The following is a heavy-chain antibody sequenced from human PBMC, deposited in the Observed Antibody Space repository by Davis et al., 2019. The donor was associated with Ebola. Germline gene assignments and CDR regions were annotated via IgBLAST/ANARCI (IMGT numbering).Heavy chain of an antibody. CDR2: MSNDGSTI. D-gene: IGHD4-11*01. CDR1: GFTFGNYL. CDR3: ARGDYRGFQFDY. V-gene: IGHV3-74*01. J-gene: IGHJ4*02. Sequence: PGGSLRLSCAASGFTFGNYLMHWVRQVPGKGLVWVSQMSNDGSTIDYADSVKGRFTISRDNAENTLYLQMNSLRVEDTAVYYCARGDYRGFQFDYWGQGTLVTVSS.